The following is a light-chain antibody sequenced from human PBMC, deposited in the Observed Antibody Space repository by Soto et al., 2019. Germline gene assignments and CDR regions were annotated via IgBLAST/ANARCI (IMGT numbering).Light chain of an antibody. J-gene: IGKJ1*01. V-gene: IGKV1-5*01. CDR1: QGISSW. CDR3: QQYTSYSRA. CDR2: DAS. Sequence: DIQMTASPGSVAASVGDGVTITFLASQGISSWLAWYQQKPGKVPKLLIYDASNLGSGVPSRFSGSGSGTDFTLTISGLQPDDFTTYYCQQYTSYSRAFGQGTKVDI.